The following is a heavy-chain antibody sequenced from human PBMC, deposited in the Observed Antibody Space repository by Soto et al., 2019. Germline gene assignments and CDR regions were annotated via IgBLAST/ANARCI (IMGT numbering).Heavy chain of an antibody. Sequence: SVKVSCKASGGTFSSYAMSWVRQAPGQGLEWMAGIIPIFGTAIYAQKFQGRVTITADESTSTAYMELSSLRSEDTAVYYCASQYLDPTDNPGVLAYWGQGTLVTVSS. D-gene: IGHD4-4*01. J-gene: IGHJ4*02. CDR2: IIPIFGTA. CDR3: ASQYLDPTDNPGVLAY. V-gene: IGHV1-69*13. CDR1: GGTFSSYA.